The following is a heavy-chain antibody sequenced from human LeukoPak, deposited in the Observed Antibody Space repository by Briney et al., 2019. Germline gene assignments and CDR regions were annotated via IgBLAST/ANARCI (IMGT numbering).Heavy chain of an antibody. CDR1: GYTFTGYY. CDR3: AREEIAAAEVYNWFDP. CDR2: INPNSGGT. J-gene: IGHJ5*02. D-gene: IGHD6-13*01. V-gene: IGHV1-2*02. Sequence: ASVKVSCKASGYTFTGYYKHWVRQAPGQGLEWMGWINPNSGGTNYAQKFQGRVTMTRDTSISTAYMELSRLRSDDTAVYYCAREEIAAAEVYNWFDPWGQGTLVTVSS.